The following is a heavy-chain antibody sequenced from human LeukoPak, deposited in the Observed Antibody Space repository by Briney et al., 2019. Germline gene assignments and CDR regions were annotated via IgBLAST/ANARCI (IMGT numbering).Heavy chain of an antibody. CDR3: ARVLGHYGHLRCAFDI. D-gene: IGHD4-17*01. CDR2: ISAYNGNT. CDR1: GYTFNSYG. V-gene: IGHV1-18*01. J-gene: IGHJ3*02. Sequence: AAVKVSCKASGYTFNSYGISWGRQAPGQGGEGRGGISAYNGNTNYVQKLQGRVSITTDTYTSTAYLELRSLSSDDTAVYYCARVLGHYGHLRCAFDIWRQGTMVTVSS.